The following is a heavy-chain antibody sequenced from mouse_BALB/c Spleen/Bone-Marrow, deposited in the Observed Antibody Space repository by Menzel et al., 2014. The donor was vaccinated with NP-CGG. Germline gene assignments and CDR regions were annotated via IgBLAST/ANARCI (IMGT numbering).Heavy chain of an antibody. CDR2: VDPYYGSP. J-gene: IGHJ2*01. Sequence: VQLQQSGPELEKPGASVKISCKASGYSFTGYNMNWVKQYNGQSLEWIGNVDPYYGSPIYNQKLKGKATLTVDKSSSTAYMQLERLTSEDSAVYYCARSYKSFDFWGQGTTLTVSS. CDR1: GYSFTGYN. D-gene: IGHD1-3*01. V-gene: IGHV1-39*01. CDR3: ARSYKSFDF.